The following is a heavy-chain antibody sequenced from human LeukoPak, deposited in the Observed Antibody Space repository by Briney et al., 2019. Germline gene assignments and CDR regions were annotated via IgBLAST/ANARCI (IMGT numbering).Heavy chain of an antibody. V-gene: IGHV4-61*01. CDR3: ARSYYYGSGTYRPFDC. CDR1: GVSVSGGSYY. Sequence: PSETLSLTCTVSGVSVSGGSYYWSWIRQPPGQGLEWIGYIYYGGSTNYNPSLKSRVTLSIDTSKNQFSLKLTSVTAADTAVFYCARSYYYGSGTYRPFDCWGQGILVTVSS. CDR2: IYYGGST. J-gene: IGHJ4*02. D-gene: IGHD3-10*01.